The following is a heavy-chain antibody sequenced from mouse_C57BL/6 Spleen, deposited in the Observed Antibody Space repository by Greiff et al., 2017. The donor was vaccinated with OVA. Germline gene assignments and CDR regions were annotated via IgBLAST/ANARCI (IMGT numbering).Heavy chain of an antibody. V-gene: IGHV3-6*01. CDR3: ASGDSNYEDYYAMDY. Sequence: EVQLQESGPGLVKPSQSLSLTCSVTGYSITSGYYWNWIRQFPGNKLEWMGYISYDGSNNYNPSLKNRISITRDTSKNQFFLKLNSVTTEDTATYYCASGDSNYEDYYAMDYWGQGTSVTVSS. CDR2: ISYDGSN. CDR1: GYSITSGYY. D-gene: IGHD2-5*01. J-gene: IGHJ4*01.